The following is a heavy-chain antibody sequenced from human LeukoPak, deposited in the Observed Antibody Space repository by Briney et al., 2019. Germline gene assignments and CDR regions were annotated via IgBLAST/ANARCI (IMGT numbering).Heavy chain of an antibody. CDR3: ARYIGNAVVVVRNDAFYI. D-gene: IGHD2-21*01. CDR1: GGSFSGYY. V-gene: IGHV4-34*01. CDR2: INHSGST. J-gene: IGHJ3*02. Sequence: SETLSLTCAVYGGSFSGYYWSWIRQPPGKGLEWIGEINHSGSTNYNPSLKSRVTISVDTSKNQFSLKLSSVTAADTAVYYCARYIGNAVVVVRNDAFYIWGQGTMVTVSS.